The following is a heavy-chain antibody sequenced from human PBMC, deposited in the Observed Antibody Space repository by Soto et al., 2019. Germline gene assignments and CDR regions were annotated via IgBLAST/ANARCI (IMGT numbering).Heavy chain of an antibody. J-gene: IGHJ6*02. CDR1: GYTFTGYY. V-gene: IGHV1-2*04. Sequence: GASVKVSCKTSGYTFTGYYMHWVRQAPGQGLEWMGWINANSGGTNYAQKFQGWVTMTRDTSISTAYMELSRLRSDDTAVYYCARGIAAAAARGMDVWGQGTTVTVSS. CDR2: INANSGGT. D-gene: IGHD6-13*01. CDR3: ARGIAAAAARGMDV.